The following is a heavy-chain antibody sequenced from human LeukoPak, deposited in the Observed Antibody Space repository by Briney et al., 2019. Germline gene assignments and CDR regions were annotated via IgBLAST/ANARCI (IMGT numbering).Heavy chain of an antibody. CDR2: IIPIFGTA. CDR3: ARERMNAFDI. CDR1: GGTLSSYA. Sequence: ASVKVSCKASGGTLSSYAISWVRQAPGQGLEWMGGIIPIFGTANYAQKFQGRVTITADESTSTAYMELSSLRSEDTAVYYCARERMNAFDIWGQGTMVTVSS. V-gene: IGHV1-69*13. D-gene: IGHD2-15*01. J-gene: IGHJ3*02.